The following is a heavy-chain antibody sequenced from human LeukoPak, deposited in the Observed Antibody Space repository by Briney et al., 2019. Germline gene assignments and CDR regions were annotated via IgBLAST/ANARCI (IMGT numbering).Heavy chain of an antibody. D-gene: IGHD3-10*01. J-gene: IGHJ3*02. CDR1: GFTFSSYA. V-gene: IGHV3-23*01. Sequence: GGSLRLSCAASGFTFSSYAMGWVRQAPGKGLEWVSAISGSGGSTYYADSVKGRFTISRDNSKNTLYLQMNSLRAEDTALYYCARVMVAFDIWGQGTMVTVSS. CDR3: ARVMVAFDI. CDR2: ISGSGGST.